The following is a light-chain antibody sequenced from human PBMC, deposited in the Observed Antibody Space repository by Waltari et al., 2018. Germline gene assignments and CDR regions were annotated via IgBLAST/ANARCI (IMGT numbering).Light chain of an antibody. J-gene: IGLJ2*01. CDR1: GSDVGGYDY. CDR2: DVY. CDR3: SSCTSSGVV. Sequence: QSALTHPASVSGSPGQAIIISCTGTGSDVGGYDYVSWYQQYPGKAPSLIIYDVYNRRSGVSNGVSGSKSDKTASLTISVLQAEDGSVYYGSSCTSSGVVFGGGTKLTVL. V-gene: IGLV2-14*01.